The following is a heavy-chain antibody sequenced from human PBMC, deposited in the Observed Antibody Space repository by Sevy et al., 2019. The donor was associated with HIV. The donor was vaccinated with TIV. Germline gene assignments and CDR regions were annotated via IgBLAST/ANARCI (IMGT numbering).Heavy chain of an antibody. CDR3: ARAQQVTMLVVIGGLYFDL. Sequence: GGSLRLSCAASGFTFSSNWMTWVRQAPGKGLEWVANVKQDMSEKYYADSVKGRFTISRDNAKNSLFLQMNSLRAEDXAVYYCARAQQVTMLVVIGGLYFDLWGQGTLVTVSS. D-gene: IGHD3-3*01. CDR2: VKQDMSEK. V-gene: IGHV3-7*01. CDR1: GFTFSSNW. J-gene: IGHJ4*02.